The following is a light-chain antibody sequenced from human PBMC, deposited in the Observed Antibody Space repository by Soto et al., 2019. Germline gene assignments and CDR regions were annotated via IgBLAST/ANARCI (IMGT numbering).Light chain of an antibody. CDR3: SSYASSTAWV. CDR1: SSDVGGYNY. V-gene: IGLV2-14*01. J-gene: IGLJ3*02. Sequence: QSALTQPASVSGSPGQSITISCTGTSSDVGGYNYVSWYQQHPGKAPRLLIYEVSNRPSGVSTRFSASKSGNTASLTISGLQAEDEADYYCSSYASSTAWVFGAGTKLTVL. CDR2: EVS.